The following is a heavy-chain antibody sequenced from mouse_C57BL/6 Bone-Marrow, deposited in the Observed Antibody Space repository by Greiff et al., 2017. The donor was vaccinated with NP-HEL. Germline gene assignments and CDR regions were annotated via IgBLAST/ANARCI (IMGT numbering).Heavy chain of an antibody. J-gene: IGHJ2*01. CDR3: ARYLTTFDY. CDR1: GFTFTDYY. Sequence: EVKLMESGGGLVQPGGSLSLSCAASGFTFTDYYMSWVRQPPGKALEWLGFIRNKANGYTTEYSASVKGRFTISRDNSQSILYLQMNALRAEDSATYYCARYLTTFDYWGQGTTLTVSS. CDR2: IRNKANGYTT. V-gene: IGHV7-3*01. D-gene: IGHD1-1*01.